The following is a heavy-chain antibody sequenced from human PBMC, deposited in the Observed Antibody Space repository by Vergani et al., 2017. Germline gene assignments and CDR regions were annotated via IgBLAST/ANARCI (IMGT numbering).Heavy chain of an antibody. CDR1: GFTVSSNY. D-gene: IGHD6-19*01. CDR3: ARERWGSSGWTDGDAFDI. J-gene: IGHJ3*02. Sequence: EVQLLESGGGLVQPGGSLRLSCAASGFTVSSNYMSWVRQAPGKGLEWVSVIYSGGSTYYADSVKGRFTISRDNSKNTLYLQMNSLRAEDTAVDYCARERWGSSGWTDGDAFDIWGQGTMVTVSS. V-gene: IGHV3-66*01. CDR2: IYSGGST.